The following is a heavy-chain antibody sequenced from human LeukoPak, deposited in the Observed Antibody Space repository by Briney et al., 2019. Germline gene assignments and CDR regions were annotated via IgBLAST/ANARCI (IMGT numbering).Heavy chain of an antibody. D-gene: IGHD3-10*01. CDR3: ARRGVFGSDNYFEY. J-gene: IGHJ4*01. Sequence: PSETLSLTCSVAGASVYSGDYYWAWIRQPPGQSLEYIGAVYYSGVTFDNPSLSGRITMSVDTSKNPFSLNLASVTATDTAIYYCARRGVFGSDNYFEYWGQGILVIVSS. V-gene: IGHV4-39*01. CDR1: GASVYSGDYY. CDR2: VYYSGVT.